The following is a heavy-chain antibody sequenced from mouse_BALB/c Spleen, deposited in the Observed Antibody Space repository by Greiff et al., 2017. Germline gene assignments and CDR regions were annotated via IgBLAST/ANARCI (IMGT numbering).Heavy chain of an antibody. V-gene: IGHV14-3*02. CDR1: GFNIKDTY. CDR3: ASKGLLRYAMDY. J-gene: IGHJ4*01. CDR2: IDPANGNT. D-gene: IGHD1-1*01. Sequence: EVKLMESGAELVKPGASVKLSCTASGFNIKDTYMHWVKQRPEQGLEWIGRIDPANGNTKYDPKFQGKATITADTSSNTAYLQLSSLTSEDTAVYYCASKGLLRYAMDYWGQGTSVTVSS.